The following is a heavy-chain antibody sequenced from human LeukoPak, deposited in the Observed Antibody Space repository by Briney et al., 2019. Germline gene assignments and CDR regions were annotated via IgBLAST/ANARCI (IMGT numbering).Heavy chain of an antibody. CDR3: ARDRLTNDLAY. Sequence: ASVKVSCKASGYTFTTYGITWVRQAPGQGLEWMGWISAYNANTNYAQKFQGRVTITTVESTSTAYMELSSLRSEDTAVYYCARDRLTNDLAYWGQGTLVTVSS. CDR1: GYTFTTYG. D-gene: IGHD3-3*01. J-gene: IGHJ4*02. CDR2: ISAYNANT. V-gene: IGHV1-18*01.